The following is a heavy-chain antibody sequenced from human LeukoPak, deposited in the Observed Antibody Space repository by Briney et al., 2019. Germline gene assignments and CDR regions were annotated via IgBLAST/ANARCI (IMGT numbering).Heavy chain of an antibody. CDR2: ISSSSSTI. Sequence: GGSLRLSCAVSGFNFNDAWMSWVRQAPGKGLEWVSYISSSSSTIYYADSVKGRFTISRDNAKNSLYLQMNSLRAEDTAVYYCARVYYDFWSASPPSVDYGGQGTLVTVSS. D-gene: IGHD3-3*01. CDR3: ARVYYDFWSASPPSVDY. CDR1: GFNFNDAW. J-gene: IGHJ4*02. V-gene: IGHV3-48*01.